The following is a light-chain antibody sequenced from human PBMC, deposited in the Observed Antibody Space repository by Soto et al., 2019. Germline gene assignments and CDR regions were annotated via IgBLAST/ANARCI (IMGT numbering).Light chain of an antibody. CDR3: QQRSNGPRT. J-gene: IGKJ2*01. Sequence: EIVLTQSPATLSLSPGERATLSCRASQSVSSYLAWYQQKPGQAPRLLIYDASNRATGIPARFSGSGSGTDFTLNISSLEPEDFAVYYCQQRSNGPRTFGQGTKLEIK. V-gene: IGKV3-11*01. CDR2: DAS. CDR1: QSVSSY.